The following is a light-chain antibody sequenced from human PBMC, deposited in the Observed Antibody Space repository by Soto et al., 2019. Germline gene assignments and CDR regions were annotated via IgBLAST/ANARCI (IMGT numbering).Light chain of an antibody. Sequence: EIVLTQSPATLSLSPGDRATLACRASQSVSTYLAWYQQKPGLAPRVVIYDASNRATGIPPRFSGSGSGTDFTLTISSLEPEDFAVYYCQQRSSWPRTFGQGTKVEIK. J-gene: IGKJ1*01. CDR3: QQRSSWPRT. V-gene: IGKV3-11*01. CDR2: DAS. CDR1: QSVSTY.